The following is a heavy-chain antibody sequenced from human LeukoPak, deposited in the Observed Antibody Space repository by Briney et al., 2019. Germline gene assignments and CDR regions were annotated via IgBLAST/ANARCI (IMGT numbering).Heavy chain of an antibody. CDR2: IYTSGST. D-gene: IGHD3-22*01. V-gene: IGHV4-4*07. CDR1: GGSISSYY. Sequence: SETLSLTCTVSGGSISSYYWSWIRQPAGKGLEWIGRIYTSGSTNYNPSLKGRVTMSVDTSKNQFSLKLSSVTAADTAVYYCARLYYDSSGYGQGLDYWGQGTLVTVSS. J-gene: IGHJ4*02. CDR3: ARLYYDSSGYGQGLDY.